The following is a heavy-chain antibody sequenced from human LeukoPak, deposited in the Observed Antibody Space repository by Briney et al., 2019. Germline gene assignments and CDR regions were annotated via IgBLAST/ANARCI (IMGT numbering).Heavy chain of an antibody. CDR1: GFTFSSYA. D-gene: IGHD3-22*01. J-gene: IGHJ4*02. CDR3: AKDPPPPYYYDSSGYYY. CDR2: ISGSGGST. V-gene: IGHV3-23*01. Sequence: GGSLRLSCAASGFTFSSYAMSWVRQAPGKGLEWVSAISGSGGSTYYADSVKGRFPISRDNSKNTLYLQMNSLGAEDTAVYYCAKDPPPPYYYDSSGYYYWGQGTLVTVSS.